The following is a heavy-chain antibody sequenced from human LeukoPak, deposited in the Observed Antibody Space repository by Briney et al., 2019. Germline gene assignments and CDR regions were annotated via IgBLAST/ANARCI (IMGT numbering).Heavy chain of an antibody. Sequence: GGSLRLSCAASGFTFSSYGMHWVRQAPGKGLEWVAVISYDGSNKYYAGSVKGRFTISRDNSKNTLYLQMNSLRAEDTAVYYCAKEDVLLWFGELFGGMDVWGQGTTVTVSS. D-gene: IGHD3-10*01. J-gene: IGHJ6*02. CDR1: GFTFSSYG. V-gene: IGHV3-30*18. CDR2: ISYDGSNK. CDR3: AKEDVLLWFGELFGGMDV.